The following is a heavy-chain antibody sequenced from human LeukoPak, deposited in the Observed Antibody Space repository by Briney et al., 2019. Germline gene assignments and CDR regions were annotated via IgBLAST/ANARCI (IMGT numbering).Heavy chain of an antibody. Sequence: SETLSLTCTVSGGSISSGGYYWSWIRQHPGKGLEWIGYIYYSGNTCYNPSLKSRVTKSLDTSKNHFSLKLSSVTAADTAVYFCARNYYDCSGYYGGDDDAFDIWGQGTMVTVSS. CDR1: GGSISSGGYY. D-gene: IGHD3-22*01. J-gene: IGHJ3*02. CDR3: ARNYYDCSGYYGGDDDAFDI. CDR2: IYYSGNT. V-gene: IGHV4-31*03.